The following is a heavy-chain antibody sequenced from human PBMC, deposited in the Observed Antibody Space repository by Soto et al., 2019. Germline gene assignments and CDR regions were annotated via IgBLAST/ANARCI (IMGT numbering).Heavy chain of an antibody. CDR3: ARGRLGRRTAINWFDP. Sequence: ASVKVSCKASGYTFTSYDINWVRQATGQGLEWMGWMNPNSGNTGYAQKFQGRVTMTRNTSISTAYMELSSLRSEDTAVYYCARGRLGRRTAINWFDPWGQGTLVTVSS. CDR1: GYTFTSYD. J-gene: IGHJ5*02. V-gene: IGHV1-8*01. CDR2: MNPNSGNT. D-gene: IGHD1-1*01.